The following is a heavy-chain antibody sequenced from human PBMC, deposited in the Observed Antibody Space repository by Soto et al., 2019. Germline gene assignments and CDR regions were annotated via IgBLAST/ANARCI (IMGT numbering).Heavy chain of an antibody. CDR1: GGPISNFY. Sequence: QVQLQESGPGLVKPSETLSLTCTVSGGPISNFYWSWIRQPAGKGLEWIGGIYASGTTNYNPSLKSRVTMSVDTSNHQFSLNLNSVTAADAAMYYCARGWGSSWYYFDYWGQGTLVTVSS. CDR2: IYASGTT. CDR3: ARGWGSSWYYFDY. J-gene: IGHJ4*02. D-gene: IGHD6-13*01. V-gene: IGHV4-4*07.